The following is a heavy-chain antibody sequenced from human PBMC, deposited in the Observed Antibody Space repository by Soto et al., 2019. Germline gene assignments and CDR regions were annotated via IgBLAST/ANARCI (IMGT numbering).Heavy chain of an antibody. D-gene: IGHD2-2*01. CDR2: ISDNVGST. CDR1: GFTFSSYV. V-gene: IGHV3-23*01. Sequence: EVHLLESGGGLVQPGGSLRLSCAASGFTFSSYVMGWVRQAPGKGLDWVATISDNVGSTYYADSVKGRFTISRDNSKNQHYQKMNRMRAEETALYYGTALGCCSSASCSPAFWGQGTLVTVSS. J-gene: IGHJ4*02. CDR3: TALGCCSSASCSPAF.